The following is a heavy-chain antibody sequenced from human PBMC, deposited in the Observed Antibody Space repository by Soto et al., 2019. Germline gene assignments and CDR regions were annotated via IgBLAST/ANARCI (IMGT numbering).Heavy chain of an antibody. CDR2: ISSSSSTI. CDR1: GFTFSSYS. J-gene: IGHJ5*02. Sequence: EVQLVESGGGLVQPGGSLRLSCAASGFTFSSYSMNWVRQAPGKGLEWVSYISSSSSTIYYADSVKGRFTISRDNAKNSLYLQMNSLRDEDTAVYYCARENYGDDLNWFDPWGQGTLVTVSS. D-gene: IGHD4-17*01. V-gene: IGHV3-48*02. CDR3: ARENYGDDLNWFDP.